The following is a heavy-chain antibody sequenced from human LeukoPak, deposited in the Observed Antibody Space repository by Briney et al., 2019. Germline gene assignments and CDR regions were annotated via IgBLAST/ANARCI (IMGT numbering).Heavy chain of an antibody. CDR2: ISGSGGST. J-gene: IGHJ3*02. CDR3: AKVKKELLRGDAFDI. CDR1: GFTFNNYA. V-gene: IGHV3-23*01. Sequence: GGSLRLSCAASGFTFNNYAMSWVRQAPGKGLEWVSSISGSGGSTYYADSVKGRFTISRDNSKNTLYLQMNSLRAEDTAVYYCAKVKKELLRGDAFDIWGQGTMVTVSS. D-gene: IGHD1-26*01.